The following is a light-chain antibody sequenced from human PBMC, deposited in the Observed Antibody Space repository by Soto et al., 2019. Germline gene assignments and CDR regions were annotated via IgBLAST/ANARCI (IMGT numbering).Light chain of an antibody. CDR1: QSVLYSSNNKNH. Sequence: DSVMTQSPDSLAVSLGERATINCKSSQSVLYSSNNKNHLAWYQQKPGQPPKLVIYWASTRESGVPDRFSGSGSGTDFTLTISSLQAEDVALYYCHQYYTTPWTFGQGTKVDIK. CDR2: WAS. CDR3: HQYYTTPWT. V-gene: IGKV4-1*01. J-gene: IGKJ1*01.